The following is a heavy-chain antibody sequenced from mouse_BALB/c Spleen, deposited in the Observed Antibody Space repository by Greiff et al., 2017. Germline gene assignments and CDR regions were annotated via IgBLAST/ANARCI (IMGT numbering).Heavy chain of an antibody. J-gene: IGHJ3*01. CDR3: ASQLGPLGY. Sequence: VQLKQSGPGLVKPSQSLSLTCTVTGYSITSDYAWNWIRQFPGNKLEWMGYISYSGSTSYNPSLKSRISITRDTSKNQFFLQLNSVTTEDTATYYCASQLGPLGYWGQGTLVTVSA. V-gene: IGHV3-2*02. CDR2: ISYSGST. D-gene: IGHD3-1*01. CDR1: GYSITSDYA.